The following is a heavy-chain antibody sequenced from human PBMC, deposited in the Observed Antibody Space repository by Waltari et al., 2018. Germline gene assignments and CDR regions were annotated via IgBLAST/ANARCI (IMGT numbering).Heavy chain of an antibody. CDR1: GYTFTSYG. CDR3: ARALGATVQPYNWCDP. CDR2: ISAYNGNT. J-gene: IGHJ5*02. D-gene: IGHD1-26*01. V-gene: IGHV1-18*01. Sequence: QVQLVQSGAEVKKPGASVKVSCKASGYTFTSYGISWVRQAPGQGLEWMGWISAYNGNTNYAQKLQGRVTMTTETSTRTAYMELRSLRADDTAVYYCARALGATVQPYNWCDPWGQGTLVTVSS.